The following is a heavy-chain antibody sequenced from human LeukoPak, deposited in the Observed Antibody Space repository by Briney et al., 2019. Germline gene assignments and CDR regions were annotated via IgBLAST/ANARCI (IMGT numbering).Heavy chain of an antibody. Sequence: GGSLRLSCAASGFIFSSYDIHWVRQATGKGLEWVSAIHSPGDTHYAGSVKGRVTISRDNAENFVYLQLNSLRAGDTAVYYCAKVSAKNYYYYYMDVWGKGTTVTVSS. V-gene: IGHV3-13*01. J-gene: IGHJ6*03. CDR3: AKVSAKNYYYYYMDV. CDR2: IHSPGDT. CDR1: GFIFSSYD.